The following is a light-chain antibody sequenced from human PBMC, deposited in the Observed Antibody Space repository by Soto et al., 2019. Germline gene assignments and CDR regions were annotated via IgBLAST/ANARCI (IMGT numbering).Light chain of an antibody. CDR3: ISYAGSDTYV. J-gene: IGLJ1*01. V-gene: IGLV2-8*01. CDR2: DVN. CDR1: SSDVGAYNY. Sequence: QPALTQPPSASGAPGQSVTISCTGTSSDVGAYNYVSWYQQHPAKAPKLMIYDVNKRPSGVPDRFSGSKSGNTASLTVSGLQADDEADYYCISYAGSDTYVFGTGTKVTVL.